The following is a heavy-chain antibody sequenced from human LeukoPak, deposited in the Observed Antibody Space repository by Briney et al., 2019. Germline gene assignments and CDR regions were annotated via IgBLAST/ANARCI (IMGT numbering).Heavy chain of an antibody. CDR3: ARHIKRFGELYDDY. CDR1: GGSISSSSYY. V-gene: IGHV4-39*01. J-gene: IGHJ4*02. CDR2: IYYSGST. D-gene: IGHD3-10*01. Sequence: SETLSLTCTVSGGSISSSSYYWGWIRQPPGKGLEWIGSIYYSGSTYYNPSLKSRVTISVDTSKNQFSLKLSSVTAADTAVYYRARHIKRFGELYDDYWGQGTLVTVSS.